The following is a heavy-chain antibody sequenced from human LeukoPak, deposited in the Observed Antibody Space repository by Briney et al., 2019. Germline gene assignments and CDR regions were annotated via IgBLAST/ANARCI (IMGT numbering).Heavy chain of an antibody. CDR1: GFTFSSYA. CDR3: AKPLAGTIAFDY. J-gene: IGHJ4*02. CDR2: ISYDGSNK. D-gene: IGHD6-19*01. V-gene: IGHV3-30-3*02. Sequence: PGGSLRLSCAASGFTFSSYAMHWVRQAPGKGLEWVAVISYDGSNKYYADSVKGRFTISRDNSKNTLYLQMNSLRAEDTAVYYCAKPLAGTIAFDYWGQGTLVTVSS.